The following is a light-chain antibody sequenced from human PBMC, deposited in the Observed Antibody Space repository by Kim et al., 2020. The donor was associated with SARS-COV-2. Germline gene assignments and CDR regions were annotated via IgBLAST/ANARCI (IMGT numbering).Light chain of an antibody. CDR2: GTS. CDR3: QHYGASPYI. J-gene: IGKJ2*01. Sequence: LSPGERAFLSCRPSQSVSSSQVAWYQQKPGQAPRLVIYGTSNRATGIPDRFSGGGSGTDFTLTISRLEPEDFAVYYCQHYGASPYIFGQGTNLEI. CDR1: QSVSSSQ. V-gene: IGKV3-20*01.